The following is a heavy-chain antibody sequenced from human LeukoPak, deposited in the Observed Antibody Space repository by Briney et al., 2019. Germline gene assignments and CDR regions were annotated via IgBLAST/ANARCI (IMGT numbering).Heavy chain of an antibody. CDR2: IKPDGSER. CDR3: ARDWGAYYHFFDS. D-gene: IGHD3-22*01. Sequence: GGSLRLSCAASGFTFSSYEMNWVRQPPGKGLEWVGNIKPDGSERNYMDSVKGRFTISRDNAKKSLYLQMNSLRAEDTAVYYCARDWGAYYHFFDSWGQGALVTVSS. J-gene: IGHJ4*02. V-gene: IGHV3-7*01. CDR1: GFTFSSYE.